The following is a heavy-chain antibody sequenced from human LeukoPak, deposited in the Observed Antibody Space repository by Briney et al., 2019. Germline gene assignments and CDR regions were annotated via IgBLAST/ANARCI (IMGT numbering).Heavy chain of an antibody. Sequence: SETLSLTCTVSGGSISSSSYYWGWIRQPPGKGLEWIGSIYYSGSTNYNPSLKSRVTISVDTSKNQFSLKLSSVTAADTAVYYCARALGYCSSTSCLYYYYYYMDVWGKGTTVTVSS. D-gene: IGHD2-2*01. CDR1: GGSISSSSYY. V-gene: IGHV4-39*07. J-gene: IGHJ6*03. CDR3: ARALGYCSSTSCLYYYYYYMDV. CDR2: IYYSGST.